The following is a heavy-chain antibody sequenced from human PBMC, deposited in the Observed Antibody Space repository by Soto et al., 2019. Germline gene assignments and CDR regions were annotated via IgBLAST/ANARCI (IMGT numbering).Heavy chain of an antibody. V-gene: IGHV1-69*06. Sequence: GASVKVSCKASGGTFSSYAISWVRQAPGQGLEWMGGIIPIFGTANYAQKFQGRVTITADKSTSTAYMELSSLRSEDTAVYYCARGGLPAIVVHPFDYWGQGTLVTVSS. CDR3: ARGGLPAIVVHPFDY. CDR1: GGTFSSYA. J-gene: IGHJ4*02. D-gene: IGHD2-2*01. CDR2: IIPIFGTA.